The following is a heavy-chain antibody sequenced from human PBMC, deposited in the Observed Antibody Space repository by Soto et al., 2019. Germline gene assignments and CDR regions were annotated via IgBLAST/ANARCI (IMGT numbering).Heavy chain of an antibody. J-gene: IGHJ5*02. CDR2: INHSGST. Sequence: SETLSLTCAVYGGSFSGYYWSWIRQPPGKGLEWIGEINHSGSTNYNPSLKSRVTISVDTSKNQFSLKLSSVTAADTAVYYCARGGGRLGYCSSTSCFTRWFDPWGQGTLVTVSS. D-gene: IGHD2-2*02. CDR3: ARGGGRLGYCSSTSCFTRWFDP. CDR1: GGSFSGYY. V-gene: IGHV4-34*01.